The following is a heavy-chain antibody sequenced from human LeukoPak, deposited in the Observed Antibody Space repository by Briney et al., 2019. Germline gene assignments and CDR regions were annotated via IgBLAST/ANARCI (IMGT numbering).Heavy chain of an antibody. J-gene: IGHJ4*02. CDR2: ISYDGSNK. Sequence: QAGGSLRLSCAASGFTFSSYGMFWVRQAPGKRLEWAAVISYDGSNKYYADSVKGRFTISRDNAKNSLYLQMNSLRDEDTAVYYCARDYYDSSGHYYVDSWGQGTLVTVSS. V-gene: IGHV3-30*03. CDR1: GFTFSSYG. CDR3: ARDYYDSSGHYYVDS. D-gene: IGHD3-22*01.